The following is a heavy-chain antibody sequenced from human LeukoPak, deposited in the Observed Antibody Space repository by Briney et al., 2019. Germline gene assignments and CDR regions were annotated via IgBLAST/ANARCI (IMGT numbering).Heavy chain of an antibody. CDR2: IYYGGST. D-gene: IGHD3-3*01. V-gene: IGHV4-59*01. CDR3: ARDLIFGVVIPTGAGFGI. J-gene: IGHJ3*02. Sequence: TPSETLSLTCTVSGGSISSYYWSWIRQPPGKGLEWIGYIYYGGSTNCNPSLKSRVTISVDTSKNQFSLKLSSVTAADTAVYYCARDLIFGVVIPTGAGFGIWGQGTMVTVSS. CDR1: GGSISSYY.